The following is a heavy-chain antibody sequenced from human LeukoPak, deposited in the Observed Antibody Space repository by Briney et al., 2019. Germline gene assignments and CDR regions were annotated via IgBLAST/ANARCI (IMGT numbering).Heavy chain of an antibody. J-gene: IGHJ5*02. D-gene: IGHD4-23*01. CDR2: ITATGGTT. V-gene: IGHV3-23*01. CDR3: ASRLRWENNWFDP. Sequence: GGSLRLSCAASGFTFSSNAMNWVRQAPGKGLQWVSLITATGGTTYYADSVKGRFTISRDNSKNTLYLQMNSLRAEDTAVYYCASRLRWENNWFDPWGQGTLVTVSS. CDR1: GFTFSSNA.